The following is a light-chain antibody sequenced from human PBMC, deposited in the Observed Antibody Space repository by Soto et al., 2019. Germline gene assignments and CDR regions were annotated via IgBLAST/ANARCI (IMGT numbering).Light chain of an antibody. Sequence: DIQMTQSPSTLSASVGDRVTITCRASQNVSTWLAWYQHKPRKAPKLLLFDVSNLESGVPSRFSGSGSGTEFPLTISSLQSDDFATYYFQQYDSYRTFGQGTKVETK. J-gene: IGKJ1*01. CDR2: DVS. CDR1: QNVSTW. CDR3: QQYDSYRT. V-gene: IGKV1-5*01.